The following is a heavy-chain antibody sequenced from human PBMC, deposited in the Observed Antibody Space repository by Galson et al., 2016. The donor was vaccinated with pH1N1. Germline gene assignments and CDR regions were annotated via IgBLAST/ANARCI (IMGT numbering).Heavy chain of an antibody. CDR3: ARHGIVTTEPFDY. Sequence: ETLSLTCTVSTYSISDGYYWSWIRQPPGTGLEWIGGMYHSGTSYYNPSLKSRVAISFDTSRNQFSLALKSVTVEDTAIYYCARHGIVTTEPFDYWGQGTLGTVSS. CDR1: TYSISDGYY. V-gene: IGHV4-38-2*02. CDR2: MYHSGTS. J-gene: IGHJ4*02. D-gene: IGHD1-14*01.